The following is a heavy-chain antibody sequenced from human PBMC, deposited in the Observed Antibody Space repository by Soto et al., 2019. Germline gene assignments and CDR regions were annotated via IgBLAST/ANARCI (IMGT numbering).Heavy chain of an antibody. CDR2: IYYSGST. J-gene: IGHJ5*02. CDR1: GGSISSGGYY. V-gene: IGHV4-31*03. Sequence: QVQLQESGPGLVKPSQTLSLTCTVSGGSISSGGYYWSWIRQHPGKGLEWIGYIYYSGSTYYNPSPKSRVTISVDTSKNQFSLKLSSVTAADTAVYYCARSHTPRLLPRNNWFDPWGQGTLVTVSS. D-gene: IGHD2-15*01. CDR3: ARSHTPRLLPRNNWFDP.